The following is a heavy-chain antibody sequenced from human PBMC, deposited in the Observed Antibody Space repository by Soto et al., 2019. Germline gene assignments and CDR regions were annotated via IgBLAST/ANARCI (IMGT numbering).Heavy chain of an antibody. D-gene: IGHD6-13*01. CDR3: ARGRNSSWPFDY. V-gene: IGHV4-34*01. CDR2: INHSGST. J-gene: IGHJ4*02. CDR1: GGSFSGYY. Sequence: QVQLQQWGAGLLKPSETLSLTCAVYGGSFSGYYWSWIRQPPGKGLEWIGEINHSGSTNYNPSLKSRVTISVDTSKNQFSLKLSSVTAADTAVYYCARGRNSSWPFDYLGQGTLVTVSS.